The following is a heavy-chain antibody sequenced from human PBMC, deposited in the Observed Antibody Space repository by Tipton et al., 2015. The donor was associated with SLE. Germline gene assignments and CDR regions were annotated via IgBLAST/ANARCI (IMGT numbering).Heavy chain of an antibody. Sequence: PGLVKPSETLSLTCTVSGDSISSTNSYWAWIRQPPGKGPEWIGEMWHIGTTNYNPSLRGRSTISIDKSKNQFSLKVYSVTAADTAVYYCAVRRVGATSVGKSPFDHWGQGTLVTVSS. CDR1: GDSISSTNSY. CDR2: MWHIGTT. CDR3: AVRRVGATSVGKSPFDH. D-gene: IGHD1-26*01. J-gene: IGHJ4*02. V-gene: IGHV4-39*07.